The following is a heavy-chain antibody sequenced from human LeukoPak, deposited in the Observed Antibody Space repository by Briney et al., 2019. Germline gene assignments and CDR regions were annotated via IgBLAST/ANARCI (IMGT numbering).Heavy chain of an antibody. CDR3: ASLTYYFDSSGYYPGYFQH. CDR2: ISSSHSYT. J-gene: IGHJ1*01. Sequence: GGSLRLSCAASGFTFSDYYLSWIRQAPGKGLEWVSYISSSHSYTNYADSVKGRFYADSVKGRFTISRDNAKNSLYLQMNSLRAEDTAVYYCASLTYYFDSSGYYPGYFQHWGQGTLVTVSS. V-gene: IGHV3-11*06. D-gene: IGHD3-22*01. CDR1: GFTFSDYY.